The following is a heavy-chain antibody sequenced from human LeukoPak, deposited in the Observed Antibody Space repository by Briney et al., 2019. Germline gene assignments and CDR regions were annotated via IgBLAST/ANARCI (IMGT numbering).Heavy chain of an antibody. J-gene: IGHJ4*02. CDR1: GDSITSGGSY. D-gene: IGHD1-7*01. Sequence: SQTLSLTCTVSGDSITSGGSYWTWLRQHPGRGLEWTGYIYYTGSTFYNPSLKSRLTLSVDTSRNQFSLKLTSMTAADTAVYFCARAVPEFRTWGQGTLVTVSS. CDR3: ARAVPEFRT. CDR2: IYYTGST. V-gene: IGHV4-31*03.